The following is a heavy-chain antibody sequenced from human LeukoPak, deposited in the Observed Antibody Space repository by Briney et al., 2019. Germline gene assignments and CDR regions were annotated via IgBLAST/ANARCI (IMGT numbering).Heavy chain of an antibody. J-gene: IGHJ4*02. CDR1: GYTFTSYG. V-gene: IGHV1-18*01. CDR2: ISAYNGNT. CDR3: ARGIGYCSSTSCLYYFDY. D-gene: IGHD2-2*01. Sequence: GASVKVSCKASGYTFTSYGISWVRQAPGQGLEWMGWISAYNGNTNYAQKLQGRVTMTTDTSTSTVYMELSSLRSEDTAVYYCARGIGYCSSTSCLYYFDYWGQGTLVTVSS.